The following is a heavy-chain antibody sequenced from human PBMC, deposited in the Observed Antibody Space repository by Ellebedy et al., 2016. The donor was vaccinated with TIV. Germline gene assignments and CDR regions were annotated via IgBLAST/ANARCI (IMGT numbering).Heavy chain of an antibody. CDR1: GYSFTSFR. CDR2: IHPGDAHP. D-gene: IGHD3-10*01. J-gene: IGHJ3*02. CDR3: ARRMTMVRGVIRETNAFDI. Sequence: GESLKISCKGSGYSFTSFRLGSVRQVPGEGLEGLGIIHPGDAHPRYRPSFQGQVTISADKSISTAYLQCNSLKASNTAMNYGARRMTMVRGVIRETNAFDIWGQGTMVTVSS. V-gene: IGHV5-51*01.